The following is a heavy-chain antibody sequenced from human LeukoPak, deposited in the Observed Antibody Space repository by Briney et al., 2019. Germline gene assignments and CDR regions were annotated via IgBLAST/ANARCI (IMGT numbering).Heavy chain of an antibody. CDR1: GFTFSSYE. Sequence: GGSLRLSCAASGFTFSSYEMNWVRQAPGKGLEWVSYISSSGSTIYYADSVKGRFTISRDNANNSLYLQMNSLRAEDTAVYYCARIGGSGWYVDYWGQGTLVTVSS. V-gene: IGHV3-48*03. CDR2: ISSSGSTI. J-gene: IGHJ4*02. CDR3: ARIGGSGWYVDY. D-gene: IGHD6-19*01.